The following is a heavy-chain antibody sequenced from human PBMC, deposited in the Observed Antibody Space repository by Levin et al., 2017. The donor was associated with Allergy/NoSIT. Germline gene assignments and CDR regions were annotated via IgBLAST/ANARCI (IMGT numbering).Heavy chain of an antibody. J-gene: IGHJ6*02. V-gene: IGHV1-69*06. CDR1: GGTLSNYA. CDR2: VILLFDTS. D-gene: IGHD3-22*01. CDR3: ARENYHDTSDDYLKDQSYGLGV. Sequence: GASVKVSCKASGGTLSNYAISWVRQAPGQGLEWVGGVILLFDTSNYAQKFRGRVTITADKSTSTVYMELTSLRSEDTAVYYCARENYHDTSDDYLKDQSYGLGVWGQGTTVIVSS.